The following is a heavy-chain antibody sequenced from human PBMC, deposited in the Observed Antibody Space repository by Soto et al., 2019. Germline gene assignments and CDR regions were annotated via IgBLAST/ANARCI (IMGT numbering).Heavy chain of an antibody. Sequence: ASVKVSCKASGGTFSSYAISWVRQAPGQGLEWMGGIIPIFGTANYAQKFQGRVAITADESTSTAYMELSSLRSEDTAVYYCASGPVGMLVDTAMRDYYYGMDVWGQGTTVTVSS. CDR2: IIPIFGTA. V-gene: IGHV1-69*13. CDR3: ASGPVGMLVDTAMRDYYYGMDV. CDR1: GGTFSSYA. D-gene: IGHD5-18*01. J-gene: IGHJ6*02.